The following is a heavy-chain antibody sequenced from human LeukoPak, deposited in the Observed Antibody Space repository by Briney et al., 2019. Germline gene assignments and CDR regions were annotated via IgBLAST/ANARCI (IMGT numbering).Heavy chain of an antibody. CDR2: ISGSGGST. Sequence: GGSLRLSCAASGFTFSSYAMSWVRQAPGKGLEWVSAISGSGGSTYYADSVKGRFTISRDNSKNTLYLQMNSLRAEDTAVYYCAKRRIFPYYYGMDVWGQGTTVTVSS. J-gene: IGHJ6*02. CDR3: AKRRIFPYYYGMDV. D-gene: IGHD3-9*01. CDR1: GFTFSSYA. V-gene: IGHV3-23*01.